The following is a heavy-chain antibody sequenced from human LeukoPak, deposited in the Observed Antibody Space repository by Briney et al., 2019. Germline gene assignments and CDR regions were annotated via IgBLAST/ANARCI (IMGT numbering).Heavy chain of an antibody. D-gene: IGHD6-13*01. J-gene: IGHJ1*01. V-gene: IGHV3-30*18. CDR1: GFTFSSYG. CDR2: ISYDGSNK. Sequence: PGRSLRLSCAASGFTFSSYGMHWVRQAPGKGLEWVAVISYDGSNKYYADSVKGRFTISRDNSKNTLYLQMNSLRAEDTAVYYCAKSRSIAAAGKYFQHWGQGTLVTVSS. CDR3: AKSRSIAAAGKYFQH.